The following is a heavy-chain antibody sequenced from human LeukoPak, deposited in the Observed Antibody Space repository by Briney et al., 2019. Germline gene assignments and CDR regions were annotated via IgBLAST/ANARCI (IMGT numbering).Heavy chain of an antibody. CDR1: GFTFSDYY. Sequence: GGSLRLSCAASGFTFSDYYMTWIRQAPGKGLEWLSYISGSGSYTNCADSVKGRFTTSRDNAKNSLYLQMNSLRAEDTAVYYCARVGSIAAAGTPDYWGQGTLVTVSS. J-gene: IGHJ4*02. CDR2: ISGSGSYT. CDR3: ARVGSIAAAGTPDY. V-gene: IGHV3-11*06. D-gene: IGHD6-13*01.